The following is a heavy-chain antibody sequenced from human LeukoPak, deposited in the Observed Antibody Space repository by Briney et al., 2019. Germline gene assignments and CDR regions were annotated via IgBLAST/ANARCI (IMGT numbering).Heavy chain of an antibody. V-gene: IGHV3-64*01. Sequence: GGSLRLSCAASGFTFSSYAMHWVCQAPGKGLEYVSAISSNGGSTYYANSVKGRFTISRDNSKNTLYLQMGSLRAEDMAVYYCARGKDIVVVPAPTTYYYYYYGMDVWGQGTTVTVSS. J-gene: IGHJ6*02. D-gene: IGHD2-2*01. CDR3: ARGKDIVVVPAPTTYYYYYYGMDV. CDR2: ISSNGGST. CDR1: GFTFSSYA.